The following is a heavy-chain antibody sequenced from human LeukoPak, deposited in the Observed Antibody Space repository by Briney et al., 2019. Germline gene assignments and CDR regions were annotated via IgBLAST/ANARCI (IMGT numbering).Heavy chain of an antibody. J-gene: IGHJ4*02. CDR2: IYPGDSDT. CDR3: ARSSIDYYGSGSPFDY. Sequence: GESLKISWKGSGYSFTSYWIGWVRQMPGKGLEWMGIIYPGDSDTRYSPSFQGQVTISADKSISTAYLQWSSLKASDTAMYYCARSSIDYYGSGSPFDYWGQGTLVTVSS. D-gene: IGHD3-10*01. CDR1: GYSFTSYW. V-gene: IGHV5-51*01.